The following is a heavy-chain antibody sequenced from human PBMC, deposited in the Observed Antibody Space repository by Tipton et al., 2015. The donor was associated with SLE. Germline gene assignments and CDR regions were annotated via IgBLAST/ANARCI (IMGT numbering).Heavy chain of an antibody. J-gene: IGHJ4*02. CDR2: ISTYTGNT. CDR1: GYTFTTYG. D-gene: IGHD1-26*01. CDR3: AREEQSGSYYASYFDY. Sequence: QLVQSGAEVKKPGASVKVSCKASGYTFTTYGISWVRQAPGQGLEWMGWISTYTGNTNYAQKLQGRVTMTTDTSTSTVYMELRSLRSDDTAVYYCAREEQSGSYYASYFDYWGQGTLVTVSS. V-gene: IGHV1-18*04.